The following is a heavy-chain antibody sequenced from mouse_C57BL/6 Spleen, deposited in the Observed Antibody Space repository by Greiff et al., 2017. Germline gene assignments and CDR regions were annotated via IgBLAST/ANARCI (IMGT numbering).Heavy chain of an antibody. CDR1: GFSFNTYD. D-gene: IGHD1-1*01. CDR3: VRDYGSSVGY. CDR2: ISSKSNNYAT. J-gene: IGHJ2*01. Sequence: GGGLVQPKGSLKLSCAASGFSFNTYDMNWVRQAPGKGLEWVARISSKSNNYATYYADSVKDRFTISRDASESMLYLQMNNLKTEDTAMYYCVRDYGSSVGYWGQGTTLTVSS. V-gene: IGHV10-1*01.